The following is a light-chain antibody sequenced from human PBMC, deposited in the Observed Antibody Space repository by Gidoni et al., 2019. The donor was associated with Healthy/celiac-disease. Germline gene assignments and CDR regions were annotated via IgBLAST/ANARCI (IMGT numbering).Light chain of an antibody. V-gene: IGLV3-1*01. Sequence: SYELTQPPSVSVSPGQTASITCSGDKWGDKYACWYQQKPGQSPVLVIYQDSKRPPGIPERFSGSNPGNTATLTISGTQARDEADYYCQAWDSSTGVVFGGGTKLTV. CDR3: QAWDSSTGVV. CDR1: KWGDKY. CDR2: QDS. J-gene: IGLJ2*01.